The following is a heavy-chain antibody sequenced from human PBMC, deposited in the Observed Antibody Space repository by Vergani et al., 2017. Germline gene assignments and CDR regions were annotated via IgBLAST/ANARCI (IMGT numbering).Heavy chain of an antibody. Sequence: QLHLQESGPGLVKPSETLSLTCTVSGGSITSSSYYWGWLRQPPGKGLEWIGNIHHSGGAYYNPALKGRVTISVDTSKNQFSLEVTSVTAADTAIYFCARTESFILRYCHWALWGQGTLVTVSS. CDR1: GGSITSSSYY. V-gene: IGHV4-39*01. D-gene: IGHD3-9*01. CDR2: IHHSGGA. CDR3: ARTESFILRYCHWAL. J-gene: IGHJ4*02.